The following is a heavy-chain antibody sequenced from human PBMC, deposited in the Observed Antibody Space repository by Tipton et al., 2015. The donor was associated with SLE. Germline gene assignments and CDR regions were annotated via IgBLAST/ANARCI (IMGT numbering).Heavy chain of an antibody. V-gene: IGHV1-18*04. CDR1: GYTFTGYY. J-gene: IGHJ6*02. D-gene: IGHD4-11*01. CDR2: ISAHNGNT. CDR3: ARGKTTDGMDV. Sequence: QVQLVQSGAEVKKPGASVNVSCKASGYTFTGYYMHWVRQAPGQGLEWMGWISAHNGNTNYAQRLQGRVTMSTDTSTSTAYMELRSLRSDDTAVYYCARGKTTDGMDVWGQGTTVTVSS.